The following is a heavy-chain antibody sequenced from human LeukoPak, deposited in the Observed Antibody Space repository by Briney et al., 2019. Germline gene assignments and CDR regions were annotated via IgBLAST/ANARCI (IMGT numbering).Heavy chain of an antibody. CDR3: ARGPGCSGGSCYSPIRY. CDR1: GGSFSGYY. D-gene: IGHD2-15*01. J-gene: IGHJ4*02. CDR2: INHSGST. V-gene: IGHV4-34*01. Sequence: SETLSLTCAVYGGSFSGYYWSWIRQPPGKGLEWSGEINHSGSTNYNPSLKSRVTISVDTSKNQFSLKLSSVTAADTAVYYCARGPGCSGGSCYSPIRYWGQGSLVTVSS.